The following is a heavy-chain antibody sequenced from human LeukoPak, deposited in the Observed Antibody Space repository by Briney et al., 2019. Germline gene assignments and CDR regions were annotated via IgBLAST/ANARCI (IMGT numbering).Heavy chain of an antibody. V-gene: IGHV3-66*01. CDR1: GFSVNSNF. D-gene: IGHD2/OR15-2a*01. CDR2: IYSGGPT. CDR3: APYFPDRGS. Sequence: GGSLRLSCAGSGFSVNSNFMSWVRQAPGKGLEWVSVIYSGGPTFYADSVRGRFTISRDNAKNSLYLQMNNLRAEDTAVYYCAPYFPDRGSWGQGTLVTVSS. J-gene: IGHJ5*02.